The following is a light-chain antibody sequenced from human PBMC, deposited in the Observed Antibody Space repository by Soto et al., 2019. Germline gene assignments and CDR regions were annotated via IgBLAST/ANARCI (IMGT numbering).Light chain of an antibody. J-gene: IGKJ1*01. V-gene: IGKV3-20*01. CDR2: AAS. CDR3: QQYDNTPWT. Sequence: EMVLTQSPGTLSLSPGEGATLSCRASHSVSSSYLVWYQQKPGQAPRLLISAASTRATGIPDRFSGSGSGTDFTLTISRLEPEDFAVYYCQQYDNTPWTFGQGTKVEIK. CDR1: HSVSSSY.